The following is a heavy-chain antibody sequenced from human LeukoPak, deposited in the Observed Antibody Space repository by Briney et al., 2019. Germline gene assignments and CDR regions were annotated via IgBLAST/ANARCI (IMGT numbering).Heavy chain of an antibody. J-gene: IGHJ4*02. Sequence: GGSLRLSCAASGFTFSSYWMIWVRQAPGKGLEWVSVIYSGGSTYYADSVKGRFTISRDNSKNTLYLQMNSLRAEDTAVYYCARDQLYCGGPTCYRTGDDSWGQGTLVTVSS. V-gene: IGHV3-53*01. CDR1: GFTFSSYW. CDR2: IYSGGST. CDR3: ARDQLYCGGPTCYRTGDDS. D-gene: IGHD2-2*02.